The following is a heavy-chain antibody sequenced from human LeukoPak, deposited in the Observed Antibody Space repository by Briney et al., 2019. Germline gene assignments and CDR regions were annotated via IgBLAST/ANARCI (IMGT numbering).Heavy chain of an antibody. CDR1: GFTYRSYW. CDR3: ARDCFAENNY. D-gene: IGHD2-21*01. V-gene: IGHV3-7*01. Sequence: GGSLRLSCAASGFTYRSYWMTWVRQAPGKGLEWVANIKQDGSEKYYVDSVQGRFTISRDNAKNSLYLQMNSLRTEDTAVYYCARDCFAENNYWGQGILVTVSS. CDR2: IKQDGSEK. J-gene: IGHJ4*02.